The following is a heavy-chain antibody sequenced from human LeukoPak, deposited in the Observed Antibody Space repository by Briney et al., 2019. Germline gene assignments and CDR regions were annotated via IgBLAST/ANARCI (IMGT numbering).Heavy chain of an antibody. CDR3: ARHYGP. D-gene: IGHD3-16*01. V-gene: IGHV4-34*01. J-gene: IGHJ5*02. Sequence: SETLSPTCAVYGGSFSGYYWSWIRQPPGKGLEWIGEINHSGSTNYNPSLKSRVTISVDTSKNRFSLKLSSVTAADMAVYYCARHYGPWGQGTLVTVSS. CDR2: INHSGST. CDR1: GGSFSGYY.